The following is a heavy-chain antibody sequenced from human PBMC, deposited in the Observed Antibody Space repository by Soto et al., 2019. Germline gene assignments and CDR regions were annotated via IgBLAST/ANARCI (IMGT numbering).Heavy chain of an antibody. V-gene: IGHV4-34*01. D-gene: IGHD2-15*01. CDR3: GRGLMTGCHYSGGCYFFGS. Sequence: QVQLQQSGAGLLKPSETLSLTCAVYGESFSGYIWTWIRQTPGKGLQWIGQINHSGSASYNPSLKSRVANSVHRASSQCALVVDAVAAAAMAVYSGGRGLMTGCHYSGGCYFFGSWGQGTQVTVSS. CDR2: INHSGSA. J-gene: IGHJ4*02. CDR1: GESFSGYI.